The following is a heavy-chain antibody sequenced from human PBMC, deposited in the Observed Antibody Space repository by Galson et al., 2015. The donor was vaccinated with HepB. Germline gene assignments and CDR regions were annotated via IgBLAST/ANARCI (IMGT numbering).Heavy chain of an antibody. CDR2: ISYDGSNK. D-gene: IGHD1-26*01. CDR3: ARDGSYYEYNWFDP. Sequence: SLRLSCAASGFTFSSYAMHWVRQAPGKGLEWVAVISYDGSNKYYADSVKGRFTISRDNSKNTLYLQMNSLRAEDTAVYYCARDGSYYEYNWFDPWGQGTLVTVPS. V-gene: IGHV3-30-3*01. J-gene: IGHJ5*02. CDR1: GFTFSSYA.